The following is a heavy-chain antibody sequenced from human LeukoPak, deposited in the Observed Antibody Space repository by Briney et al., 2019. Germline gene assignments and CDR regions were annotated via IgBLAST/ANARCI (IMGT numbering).Heavy chain of an antibody. D-gene: IGHD6-13*01. Sequence: ASVKVSCKASGYTFTSYDINWVRQATGQGLEWMGWMNPNSGNTGYAQKFQGRVTITRNTSISTAYMELRSLRSDDTAVYYCARGRRGQQNWFDPWGQGTLVTVSS. V-gene: IGHV1-8*03. CDR3: ARGRRGQQNWFDP. CDR1: GYTFTSYD. J-gene: IGHJ5*02. CDR2: MNPNSGNT.